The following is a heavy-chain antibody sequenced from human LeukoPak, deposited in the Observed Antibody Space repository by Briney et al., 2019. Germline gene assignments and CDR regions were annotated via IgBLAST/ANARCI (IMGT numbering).Heavy chain of an antibody. Sequence: AASVKVSCKASGYTFTSYAMNWVRQAPGQGLEWMGWINTNTGNPTYAQGFTGRFVFSLDTSVSTAYLQISSLKAEDTAVYYCARVSTIPQRVNWFDPWGQGTLVTVSS. CDR3: ARVSTIPQRVNWFDP. CDR2: INTNTGNP. V-gene: IGHV7-4-1*02. D-gene: IGHD3-3*02. CDR1: GYTFTSYA. J-gene: IGHJ5*02.